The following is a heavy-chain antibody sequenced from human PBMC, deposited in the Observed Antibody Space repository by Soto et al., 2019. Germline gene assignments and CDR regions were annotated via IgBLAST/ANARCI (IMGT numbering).Heavy chain of an antibody. J-gene: IGHJ4*02. CDR1: GGTFSSYA. V-gene: IGHV1-69*13. D-gene: IGHD6-19*01. Sequence: GASVKVSCKASGGTFSSYAISWVRQAPGQGLEWMGGIIPIFGTANYAQKFQGRVTITADESTSTAYMELSSLRSEDTAVYYCARGEYSSGWYFLGNYYFDYWGQGTLVTVSS. CDR2: IIPIFGTA. CDR3: ARGEYSSGWYFLGNYYFDY.